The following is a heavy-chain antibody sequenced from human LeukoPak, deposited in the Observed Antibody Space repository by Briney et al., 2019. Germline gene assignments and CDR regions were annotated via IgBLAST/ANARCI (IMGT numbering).Heavy chain of an antibody. D-gene: IGHD3-22*01. CDR1: GFTVSSNY. Sequence: PGGSLRLSCAASGFTVSSNYMNWVRQAPGKGLEWVSVIDSGDRTYYADSVKGRFTISRDNSKNTLYLQMNSLRAEDTAVYYCARDGPDSSGYYPDYWGQGTLVTVSS. J-gene: IGHJ4*02. V-gene: IGHV3-66*01. CDR2: IDSGDRT. CDR3: ARDGPDSSGYYPDY.